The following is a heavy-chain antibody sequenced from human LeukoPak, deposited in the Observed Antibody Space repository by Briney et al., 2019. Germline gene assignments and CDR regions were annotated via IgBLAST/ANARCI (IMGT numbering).Heavy chain of an antibody. CDR1: GFTFSSYA. CDR2: ISSNGGST. D-gene: IGHD4-23*01. V-gene: IGHV3-64*01. CDR3: ARAPRGVVMGGNAFDI. J-gene: IGHJ3*02. Sequence: PGGSLRLSCAASGFTFSSYAMHWVRQAPGKGLEYVSAISSNGGSTYYANSVKGRFTNSRDNSKNTLYLQMGSLRAEDMAVYYCARAPRGVVMGGNAFDIWGQGTMVTVSS.